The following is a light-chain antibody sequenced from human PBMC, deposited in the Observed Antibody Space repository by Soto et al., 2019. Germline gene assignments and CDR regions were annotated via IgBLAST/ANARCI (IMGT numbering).Light chain of an antibody. J-gene: IGKJ2*01. CDR3: QQRSNGPLYT. Sequence: EIVLTQSPATLSLSPGERATLSCRASQSVSSYLAWYQQKPCQAPRLLIYDAATRATGIPARFSGSGSGTDFPRTISSLEPTDFAVYYCQQRSNGPLYTFGQGTKLELK. CDR2: DAA. CDR1: QSVSSY. V-gene: IGKV3-11*01.